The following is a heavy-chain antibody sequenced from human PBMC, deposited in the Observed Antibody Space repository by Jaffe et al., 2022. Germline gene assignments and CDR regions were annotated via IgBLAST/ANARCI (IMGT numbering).Heavy chain of an antibody. V-gene: IGHV4-61*02. CDR3: ARDRGLRRQEY. CDR1: GGSISSGSYY. D-gene: IGHD4-17*01. J-gene: IGHJ4*02. CDR2: IYTSGST. Sequence: QVQLQESGPGLVKPSQTLSLTCTVSGGSISSGSYYWSWIRQPAGKGLEWIGRIYTSGSTNYNPSLKSRVTISVDTSKNQFSLKLSSVTAADTAVYYCARDRGLRRQEYWGQGTLVTVSS.